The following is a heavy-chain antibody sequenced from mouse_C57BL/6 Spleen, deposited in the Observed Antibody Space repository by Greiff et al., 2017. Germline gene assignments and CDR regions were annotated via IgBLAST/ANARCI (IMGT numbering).Heavy chain of an antibody. D-gene: IGHD2-1*01. V-gene: IGHV1-66*01. CDR3: AREIYYGNPYYFDY. CDR1: GYSFTSYY. Sequence: QVQLQQSGPELVKPGASVKISCKASGYSFTSYYIHWVKQRPGQGLEWIGWIYPGSGNTKYNEKFKGKATLTADTSSSTAYMQLSSLTSEDSAVYYCAREIYYGNPYYFDYWGQGTTLTVSS. J-gene: IGHJ2*01. CDR2: IYPGSGNT.